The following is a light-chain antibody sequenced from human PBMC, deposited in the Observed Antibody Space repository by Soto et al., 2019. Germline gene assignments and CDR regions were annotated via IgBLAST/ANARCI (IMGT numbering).Light chain of an antibody. CDR1: QGIDTY. V-gene: IGKV1-16*01. CDR3: QHYNGYPQT. Sequence: DLQMTQSPSSLSASVGDRVTITCRASQGIDTYLAWFQQKPGKAPKTLIYAASSLHSGVPSRFSGSGFGTDFTLTISSLQPEDFATYYCQHYNGYPQTFGQGTRLDIK. J-gene: IGKJ5*01. CDR2: AAS.